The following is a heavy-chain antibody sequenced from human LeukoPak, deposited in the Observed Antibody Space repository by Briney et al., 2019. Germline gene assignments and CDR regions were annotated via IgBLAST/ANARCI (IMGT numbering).Heavy chain of an antibody. Sequence: GGSLRLSCAASGFTFSSYGMHWVRQAPGKGLEWVAFIRYDGSNKYYADSVKGRFTISRDNSKNTLYLQMNSLRAEDTAVYYCAKDPYIGGWHPLKGTAVDYWGQGTLVTVSS. D-gene: IGHD6-19*01. CDR1: GFTFSSYG. J-gene: IGHJ4*02. CDR2: IRYDGSNK. CDR3: AKDPYIGGWHPLKGTAVDY. V-gene: IGHV3-30*02.